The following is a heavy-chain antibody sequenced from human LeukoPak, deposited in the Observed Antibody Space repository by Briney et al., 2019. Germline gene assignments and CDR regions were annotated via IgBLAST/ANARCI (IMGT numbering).Heavy chain of an antibody. CDR1: DDSITMYY. J-gene: IGHJ3*02. V-gene: IGHV4-59*01. CDR2: VDHTGST. Sequence: SETLSLTCTVSDDSITMYYWTWLRQPPGKGLEWIGYVDHTGSTNYNPSLKSRVTISVDTSKNQFSLKLSSVTAADTAVYYCARDPSQWFGDRNAFDIWGQGTMVSVSS. D-gene: IGHD3-10*01. CDR3: ARDPSQWFGDRNAFDI.